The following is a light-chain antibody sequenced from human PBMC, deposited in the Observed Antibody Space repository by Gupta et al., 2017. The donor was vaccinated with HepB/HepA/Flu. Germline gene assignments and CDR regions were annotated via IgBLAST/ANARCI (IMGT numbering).Light chain of an antibody. Sequence: DIQMTQSPSSLSASVGDRVTITCRASHTMSNYLNWYQQKPGKVPHLLIYGASSLQSGVPSRFSGRGSGTDFTLTISSLQPEDSATYYCQQSYSTPWTFGQGTKVEIK. CDR2: GAS. CDR3: QQSYSTPWT. CDR1: HTMSNY. J-gene: IGKJ1*01. V-gene: IGKV1-39*01.